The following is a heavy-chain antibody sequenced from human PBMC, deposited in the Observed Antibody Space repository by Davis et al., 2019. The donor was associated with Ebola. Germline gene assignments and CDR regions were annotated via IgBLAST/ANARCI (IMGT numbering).Heavy chain of an antibody. Sequence: SGPTLVQPTQTLTLTCTFSGFSLRPSEMSVSWIRQPPGKALEWLALIDWDDDKTYNTSLETRLTISKDTSNNQVVLTMTNMDPLDTATYYCARMRGRYSGNSYFDYWGQGTLVTVSS. CDR1: GFSLRPSEMS. J-gene: IGHJ4*02. CDR2: IDWDDDK. CDR3: ARMRGRYSGNSYFDY. D-gene: IGHD1-26*01. V-gene: IGHV2-70*01.